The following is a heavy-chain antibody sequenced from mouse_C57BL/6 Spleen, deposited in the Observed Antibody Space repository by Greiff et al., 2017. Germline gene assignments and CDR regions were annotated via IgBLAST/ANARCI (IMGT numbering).Heavy chain of an antibody. CDR1: GFTFSDYY. J-gene: IGHJ1*03. CDR2: INYDGSST. V-gene: IGHV5-16*01. Sequence: EVHLVESEGGLVQPGSSMKLSCTASGFTFSDYYMAWVRQVPEKGLEWVANINYDGSSTYYLDSLKSRFIISRDNAKNILYLQMSSLKSEDSATYYCARDPWGQRGYFDVWGTGTTVTVSS. D-gene: IGHD4-1*01. CDR3: ARDPWGQRGYFDV.